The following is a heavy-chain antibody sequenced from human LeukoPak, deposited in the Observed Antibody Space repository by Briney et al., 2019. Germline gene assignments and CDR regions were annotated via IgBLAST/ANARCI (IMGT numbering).Heavy chain of an antibody. CDR1: GFTFSDYY. Sequence: GGSLRLSCAASGFTFSDYYMSWIRQAPGKGLEWVSYISSSSSYTNYADSVKGRFTISRDNAKNSLYLQMNSLRAEDTAVYYCARGVGATSHWFDPWGQGTLVTVSS. J-gene: IGHJ5*02. CDR2: ISSSSSYT. V-gene: IGHV3-11*06. CDR3: ARGVGATSHWFDP. D-gene: IGHD1-26*01.